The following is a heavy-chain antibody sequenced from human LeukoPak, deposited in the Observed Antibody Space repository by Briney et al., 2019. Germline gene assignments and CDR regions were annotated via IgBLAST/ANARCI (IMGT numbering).Heavy chain of an antibody. J-gene: IGHJ6*04. D-gene: IGHD6-19*01. CDR3: ARGTAVAGTYYYYYGMDV. V-gene: IGHV1-2*04. Sequence: ASVKLSCTASGYTFTGYYMHWVRQAPGQGLEWMGWINPNSGGTNYAQKFQGWVTMTRDTSISTAYMELSRLRSDDTAVYYCARGTAVAGTYYYYYGMDVWGKGTTVTVSS. CDR1: GYTFTGYY. CDR2: INPNSGGT.